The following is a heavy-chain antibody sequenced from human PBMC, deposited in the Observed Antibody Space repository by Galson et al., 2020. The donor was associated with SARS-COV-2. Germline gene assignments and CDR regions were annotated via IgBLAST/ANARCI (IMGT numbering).Heavy chain of an antibody. CDR1: GGSISSGAYY. CDR3: ARDGPDTSGYYLVY. J-gene: IGHJ4*02. CDR2: IHYSGRA. V-gene: IGHV4-31*03. D-gene: IGHD3-22*01. Sequence: SETLSLTCTVSGGSISSGAYYWSWVRQHPGKGLEWIGYIHYSGRAYYNPSLKSRVTMSADTSKNEFSLKLSSVTAADTAVYYCARDGPDTSGYYLVYWGQGTLVTVSS.